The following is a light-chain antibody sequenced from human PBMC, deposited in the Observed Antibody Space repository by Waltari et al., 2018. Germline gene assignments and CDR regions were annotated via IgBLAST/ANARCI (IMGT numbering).Light chain of an antibody. CDR1: SSDVGGYNY. CDR3: SSYTSSSTLDVV. V-gene: IGLV2-14*01. J-gene: IGLJ2*01. CDR2: EVS. Sequence: QSALTQPASVSGSPGQSITISCPGTSSDVGGYNYVSWYQQHPGKAPKLMIYEVSNRPSGVSNRFSGSKSDNTASLTISGLQAEDEADYYCSSYTSSSTLDVVFGGGTSLTVL.